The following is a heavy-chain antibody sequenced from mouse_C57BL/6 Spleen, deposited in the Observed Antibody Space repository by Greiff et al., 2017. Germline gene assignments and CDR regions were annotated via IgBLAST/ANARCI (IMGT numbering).Heavy chain of an antibody. Sequence: VHLAESGAELARPGASVKMSCKASGYTFTSSTMHWVKQRPGQGLEWIGYINPSSGYTKYNQKFKDKATLTADKSSSTAYMQLSSLTSEDSAVYYCARSRMVTTSYFDYRGQGTTLTVSS. CDR3: ARSRMVTTSYFDY. CDR1: GYTFTSST. D-gene: IGHD2-2*01. J-gene: IGHJ2*01. V-gene: IGHV1-4*01. CDR2: INPSSGYT.